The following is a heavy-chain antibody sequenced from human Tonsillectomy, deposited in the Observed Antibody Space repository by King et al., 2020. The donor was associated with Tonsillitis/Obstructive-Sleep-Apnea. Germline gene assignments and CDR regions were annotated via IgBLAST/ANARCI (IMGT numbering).Heavy chain of an antibody. CDR1: GFTFSSYE. CDR2: ISSSGSTI. CDR3: ARDLVVGCSGGSCYSGFDY. D-gene: IGHD2-15*01. J-gene: IGHJ4*02. Sequence: VQLVESGGGLVQPGGSLRLSCAASGFTFSSYEMNWVRQAPGKGLEWVSYISSSGSTIYYADSVKGRFTISRDNAKNSLYLQMNSLRAEDTAVYYCARDLVVGCSGGSCYSGFDYWGQGTLVTVSS. V-gene: IGHV3-48*03.